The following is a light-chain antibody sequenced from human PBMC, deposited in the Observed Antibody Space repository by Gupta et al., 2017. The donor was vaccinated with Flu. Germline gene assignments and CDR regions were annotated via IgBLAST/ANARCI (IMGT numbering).Light chain of an antibody. Sequence: SFVLTQPPSASVAPGQTARITCGGNNLGSKSVNCYQQKPGQAPVLVVYDDSDRSSGSPEQFSNSNSGNTASLIISRVDDCDDADYSCQMWDSSTDHPVFGGGTKLTAL. CDR3: QMWDSSTDHPV. V-gene: IGLV3-21*02. CDR2: DDS. CDR1: NLGSKS. J-gene: IGLJ2*01.